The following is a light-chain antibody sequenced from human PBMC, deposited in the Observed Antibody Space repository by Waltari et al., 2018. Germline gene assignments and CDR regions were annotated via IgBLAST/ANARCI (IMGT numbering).Light chain of an antibody. CDR2: GAS. Sequence: ENVLTLSPGSLSSSQGERVTLSCRASQSVSRALAWYQQKPGQAPRLLIFGASNRATGIPDRFSGSGSETDFSLTISRLEAEDFAVYYCQHYVRLPATFGRGTKVEIK. J-gene: IGKJ1*01. V-gene: IGKV3-20*01. CDR3: QHYVRLPAT. CDR1: QSVSRA.